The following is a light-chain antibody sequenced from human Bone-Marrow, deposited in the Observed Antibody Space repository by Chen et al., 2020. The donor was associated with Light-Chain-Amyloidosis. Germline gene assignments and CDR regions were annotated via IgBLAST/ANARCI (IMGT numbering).Light chain of an antibody. V-gene: IGLV2-14*01. CDR2: DVS. CDR3: SSYTSSSTLYV. Sequence: QSALTQPASVSGSPCQSITISCTGTSSDVGGYNYVSWYQQHPGKAPKLMIYDVSNRPSGVSNRFSGSKSGNTASLTISGLQAEDEADYYCSSYTSSSTLYVFGTGTKVTVL. CDR1: SSDVGGYNY. J-gene: IGLJ1*01.